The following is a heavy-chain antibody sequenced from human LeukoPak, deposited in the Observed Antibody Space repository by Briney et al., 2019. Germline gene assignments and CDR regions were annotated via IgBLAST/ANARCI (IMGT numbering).Heavy chain of an antibody. CDR2: INHSGST. CDR3: ARGRAVGGGGSEAT. CDR1: GGSFSGYY. J-gene: IGHJ3*01. V-gene: IGHV4-34*01. Sequence: SETLSLTCAVYGGSFSGYYWSWIRQPPGKGLEWIGEINHSGSTNYNPSLKSRVTISVDTPKNQFSLKLSSVTAADTAVYYCARGRAVGGGGSEATWGQGTMVTVSS. D-gene: IGHD3-16*01.